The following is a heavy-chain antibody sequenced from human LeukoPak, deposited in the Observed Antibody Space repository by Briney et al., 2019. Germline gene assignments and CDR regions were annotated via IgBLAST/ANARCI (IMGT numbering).Heavy chain of an antibody. D-gene: IGHD2-2*01. J-gene: IGHJ5*02. CDR2: INPNSGGT. V-gene: IGHV1-2*02. CDR3: AREALRQDIVVVPVRRLWFDP. CDR1: GYTFTGYY. Sequence: GASVKVSCKASGYTFTGYYMHWVRQAPGQGLEWMGWINPNSGGTNYAQKFQGRVTMTRDTSISTAYMELSRLRSDDTAVYYCAREALRQDIVVVPVRRLWFDPWGQGTLVTVSS.